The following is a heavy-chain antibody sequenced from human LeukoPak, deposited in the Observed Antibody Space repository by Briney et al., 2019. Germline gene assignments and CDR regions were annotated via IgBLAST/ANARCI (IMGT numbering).Heavy chain of an antibody. CDR2: ISSSSSYI. V-gene: IGHV3-21*01. J-gene: IGHJ5*02. CDR3: ARDSATIFGVVIMELNWFDP. Sequence: PGGSLRLSCAASGFTFSSYSMNWVRQAPGKGLEWVSSISSSSSYIYYADSVKGRFTISRDNSKNTLYLQMNSLRAEDTAVYYCARDSATIFGVVIMELNWFDPWGQGTLVTVSS. CDR1: GFTFSSYS. D-gene: IGHD3-3*01.